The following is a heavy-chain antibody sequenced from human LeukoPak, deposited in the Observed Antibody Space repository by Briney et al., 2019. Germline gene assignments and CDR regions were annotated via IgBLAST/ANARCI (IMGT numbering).Heavy chain of an antibody. CDR2: ISSSGSTI. Sequence: PGGSLRLSCAASGFTFSSYEMNWVRQAPGKGLEWVSYISSSGSTIYYADSVKGRLTISRDNAKNSLYLQMNSLRAEDTAVYYCARSGSYRRLDYWGQGTLVTVSS. V-gene: IGHV3-48*03. CDR3: ARSGSYRRLDY. J-gene: IGHJ4*02. D-gene: IGHD1-26*01. CDR1: GFTFSSYE.